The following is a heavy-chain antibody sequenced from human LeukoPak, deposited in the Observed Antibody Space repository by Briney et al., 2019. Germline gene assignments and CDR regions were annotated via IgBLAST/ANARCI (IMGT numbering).Heavy chain of an antibody. CDR2: INPNIGDT. CDR1: GYTFTGYY. V-gene: IGHV1-2*02. J-gene: IGHJ3*01. D-gene: IGHD3-9*01. Sequence: ASVKVSCKASGYTFTGYYMHWVRQAPGQGLEWMGWINPNIGDTNYAQKFQGRVTMTRDTSISTAYMELSRLRSDDTAVYYCARVDILTGSDAFDFWGQGTMVTVSS. CDR3: ARVDILTGSDAFDF.